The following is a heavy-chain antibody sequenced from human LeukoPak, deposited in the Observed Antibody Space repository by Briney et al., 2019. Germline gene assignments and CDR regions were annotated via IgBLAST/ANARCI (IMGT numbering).Heavy chain of an antibody. D-gene: IGHD6-19*01. Sequence: PSETLSLTCTVSGGSISSYYWSWIRQPPGKGLEWIGYIYYSESTNYNPSLKSRVTIPVDTSKNQFSLKLSSVTAADTAVYYCARVNRYSSGWLTFDYWGRGTLVTVSS. V-gene: IGHV4-59*01. J-gene: IGHJ4*02. CDR2: IYYSEST. CDR1: GGSISSYY. CDR3: ARVNRYSSGWLTFDY.